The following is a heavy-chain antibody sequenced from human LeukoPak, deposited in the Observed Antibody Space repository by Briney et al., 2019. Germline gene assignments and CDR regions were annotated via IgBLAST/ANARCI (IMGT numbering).Heavy chain of an antibody. D-gene: IGHD1-26*01. Sequence: GGSLRLSCAASGFTFSNYAMSWGPQARGKGLEWVSSITISSVITYYADSVKGRFTISRDNSRDTLFLQMNSLRAEDTALYFCAKLIRPPRYSGNYFDSWGQGALVTVSS. J-gene: IGHJ4*02. CDR1: GFTFSNYA. CDR2: ITISSVIT. V-gene: IGHV3-23*01. CDR3: AKLIRPPRYSGNYFDS.